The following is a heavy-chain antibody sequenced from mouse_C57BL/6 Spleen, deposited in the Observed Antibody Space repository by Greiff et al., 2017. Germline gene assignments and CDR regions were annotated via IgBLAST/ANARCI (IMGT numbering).Heavy chain of an antibody. J-gene: IGHJ4*01. CDR2: IDPSDSET. V-gene: IGHV1-52*01. Sequence: VQLQQPGAELVRPGSSVKLSCKASGYTFTSYWMHWVKQRPIQGLEWIGNIDPSDSETHYNQKFKDKATLTVDKSSSTAYMQLSSLTSEDSAVYYCARYGTRGDYAMDYWGQGTSVNVSS. D-gene: IGHD2-1*01. CDR3: ARYGTRGDYAMDY. CDR1: GYTFTSYW.